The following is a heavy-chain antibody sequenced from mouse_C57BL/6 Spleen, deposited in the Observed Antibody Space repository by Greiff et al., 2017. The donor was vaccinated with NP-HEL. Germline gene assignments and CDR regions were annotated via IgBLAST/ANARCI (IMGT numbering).Heavy chain of an antibody. J-gene: IGHJ3*01. D-gene: IGHD2-3*01. Sequence: QVQLQQPGAELVKPGASVKLSCTASGYTFTSYWMHWVKQRPGRGLEWIGRIDPTSGGTKYNEKFKSKATLTVDKPSSTAYMQLSSLTSEDSAVYYCARGGIYDGYHAWFAYWGQGTLVTVSA. CDR2: IDPTSGGT. CDR1: GYTFTSYW. V-gene: IGHV1-72*01. CDR3: ARGGIYDGYHAWFAY.